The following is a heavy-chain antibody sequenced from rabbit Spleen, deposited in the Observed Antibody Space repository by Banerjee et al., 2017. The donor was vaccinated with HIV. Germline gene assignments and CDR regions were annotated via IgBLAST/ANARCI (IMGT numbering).Heavy chain of an antibody. Sequence: QSLEESGGDLVKPGASLTLTCKASGFDFSSSDYMCWVRQAPGKGLEWISCIIGSSGGFTYSATWAKGRFTCSKTSSTTVTLQMTSLTVADTATYFCARDLPGVIGWNFNLWGPGTLVTVS. CDR3: ARDLPGVIGWNFNL. V-gene: IGHV1S40*01. J-gene: IGHJ4*01. CDR1: GFDFSSSDY. CDR2: IIGSSGGFT. D-gene: IGHD1-1*01.